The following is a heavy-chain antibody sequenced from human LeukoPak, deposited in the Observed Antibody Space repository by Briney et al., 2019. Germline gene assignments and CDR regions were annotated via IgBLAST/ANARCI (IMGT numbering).Heavy chain of an antibody. CDR2: IRYDESKT. J-gene: IGHJ6*03. V-gene: IGHV3-30*02. Sequence: QPGGSLRLSCAASGFTFSSYGMHWVRQAPGEGLEWVAFIRYDESKTFYADSVKGRFTISRVNSKNTLYLQMNSLRAEDAALYYCAKSVIPNSYQGTYYMDVWGKGTTVTVFS. CDR3: AKSVIPNSYQGTYYMDV. D-gene: IGHD3-16*02. CDR1: GFTFSSYG.